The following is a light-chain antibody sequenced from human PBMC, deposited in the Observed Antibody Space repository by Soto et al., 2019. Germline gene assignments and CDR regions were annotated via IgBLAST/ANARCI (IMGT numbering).Light chain of an antibody. CDR2: GAS. J-gene: IGKJ1*01. CDR1: QSISGN. CDR3: QQHSKWPRT. Sequence: EIGLTQSPGTLSLSAGERATLSCGASQSISGNYLAWYQQKRGQAPRLLLYGASTRATDIPARFSGTGSGTEFNLTISSLQPEDFAVYYCQQHSKWPRTFGQGTKVDIK. V-gene: IGKV3-15*01.